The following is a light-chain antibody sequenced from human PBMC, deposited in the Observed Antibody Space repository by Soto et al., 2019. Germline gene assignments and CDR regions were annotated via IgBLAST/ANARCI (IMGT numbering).Light chain of an antibody. CDR2: DAS. Sequence: AIRMTQSPSSFSASTGDRVTITCRPSQAVPNNMAWYQQKPGKPPKLLIYDASSLESGVPSRFSGSGSGTEFTLTISSLQPDDFATYYCQQYSSYSVTFGGGTKVDIK. J-gene: IGKJ4*01. CDR1: QAVPNN. CDR3: QQYSSYSVT. V-gene: IGKV1-8*01.